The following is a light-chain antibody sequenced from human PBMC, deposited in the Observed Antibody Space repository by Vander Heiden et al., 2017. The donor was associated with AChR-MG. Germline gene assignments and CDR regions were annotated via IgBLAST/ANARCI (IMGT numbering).Light chain of an antibody. CDR1: QSISSY. Sequence: DIQMTQSPSSLSASVGDRVTITCRASQSISSYLNWYQQKPGNAPKLLIYAASSLQSGVPSRFSGSGSGTDFTLTISSLQPEDYATYYCQQSYSTPPLTFGGRTKVEIK. V-gene: IGKV1-39*01. CDR2: AAS. J-gene: IGKJ4*01. CDR3: QQSYSTPPLT.